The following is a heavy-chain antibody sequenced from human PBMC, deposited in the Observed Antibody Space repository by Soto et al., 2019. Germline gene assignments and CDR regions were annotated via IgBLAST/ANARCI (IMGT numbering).Heavy chain of an antibody. CDR2: IKQDGSEK. D-gene: IGHD2-15*01. CDR1: GFTFSSYW. Sequence: GSLRLSCAASGFTFSSYWMSWVRQAPGKGLDWVANIKQDGSEKYYVDSVKGRFTISRDNAKNSLYLQMNSLRAEDTAVYYCARVYCSGGSCYPPPYYFDYWGQGTLVTVSS. CDR3: ARVYCSGGSCYPPPYYFDY. J-gene: IGHJ4*02. V-gene: IGHV3-7*01.